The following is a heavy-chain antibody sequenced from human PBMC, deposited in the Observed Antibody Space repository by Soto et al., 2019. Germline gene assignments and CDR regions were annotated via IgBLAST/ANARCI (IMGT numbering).Heavy chain of an antibody. V-gene: IGHV3-11*04. Sequence: PGGSLRLSCAASGFTFSDYYMSWIRQAPGKGLEWVSYISSNGSTIYYADSVKGRFTISRDNAKSSLYLQMNSLRAEDTAVYYCARVLAAADSLWRQGTLVTVSS. CDR1: GFTFSDYY. CDR3: ARVLAAADSL. D-gene: IGHD6-13*01. J-gene: IGHJ4*02. CDR2: ISSNGSTI.